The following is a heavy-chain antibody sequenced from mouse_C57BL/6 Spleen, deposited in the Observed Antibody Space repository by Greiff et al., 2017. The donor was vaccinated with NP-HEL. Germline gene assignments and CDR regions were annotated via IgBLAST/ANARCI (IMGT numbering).Heavy chain of an antibody. CDR1: GYTFTSYW. V-gene: IGHV1-69*01. CDR2: IDPSDSYT. D-gene: IGHD3-2*02. J-gene: IGHJ2*01. Sequence: QVQLQQPGAELVMPGASVKLSCKASGYTFTSYWMHWVKQRPGQGLEWIGEIDPSDSYTNYNQKFKGKSTLTVDKSSSTAYMQLSSLTSEDSAVHYCARGGDSSGDFDYWGQGTTLTVSS. CDR3: ARGGDSSGDFDY.